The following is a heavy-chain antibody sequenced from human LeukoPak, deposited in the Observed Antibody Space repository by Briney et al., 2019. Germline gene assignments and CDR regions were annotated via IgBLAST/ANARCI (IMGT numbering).Heavy chain of an antibody. Sequence: EASVKVSCKASGYTFTSYGISWVRQAPGQGLEWMGWISAYNGNTNYAQKLQGRVTMTTDTSTSTAYMELRSLRSDDTAVYYCARDNSARANHVGEDAFDIWGQGTMVTVSS. CDR3: ARDNSARANHVGEDAFDI. J-gene: IGHJ3*02. CDR1: GYTFTSYG. CDR2: ISAYNGNT. V-gene: IGHV1-18*04. D-gene: IGHD1-14*01.